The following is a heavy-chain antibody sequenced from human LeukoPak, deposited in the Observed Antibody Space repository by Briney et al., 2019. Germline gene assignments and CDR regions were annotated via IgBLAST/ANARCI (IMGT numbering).Heavy chain of an antibody. V-gene: IGHV1-8*01. D-gene: IGHD6-13*01. Sequence: ASVKVSCKASGYTFTSYDINWVRQATGQGLEWMGWMNPNSGNTGYAQKFQGRVTMTRNTPISTAYMELSSLRSEDTAVYYCARVRYSSSWYNWFDPWGQGTLVTVSS. CDR1: GYTFTSYD. CDR2: MNPNSGNT. CDR3: ARVRYSSSWYNWFDP. J-gene: IGHJ5*02.